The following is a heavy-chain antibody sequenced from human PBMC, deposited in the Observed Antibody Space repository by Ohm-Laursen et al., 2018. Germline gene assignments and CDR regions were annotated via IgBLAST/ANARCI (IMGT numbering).Heavy chain of an antibody. D-gene: IGHD3-10*01. CDR1: GGSFSGYY. CDR3: VRSSSFIWYGELSSPFDY. Sequence: SETLSLTCAVYGGSFSGYYWSWIRQPPGKGLEWIGEINHSGSTNYNPSLKSRVAMSFDASKNEVSMKLSSVTAADTAIYYCVRSSSFIWYGELSSPFDYWGHGTLVTVSS. CDR2: INHSGST. V-gene: IGHV4-34*01. J-gene: IGHJ4*01.